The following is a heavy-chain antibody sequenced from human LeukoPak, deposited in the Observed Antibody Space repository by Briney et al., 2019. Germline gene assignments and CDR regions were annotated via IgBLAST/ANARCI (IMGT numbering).Heavy chain of an antibody. CDR2: ISSSGSTI. D-gene: IGHD2-2*01. CDR3: ARVSCSSTSCPPSY. CDR1: GFTFSDYY. Sequence: PGGSLRLSCAASGFTFSDYYMSSIRQAPGKGLEWVSYISSSGSTIYYADSVKGRFTISRDNAKNSLYLQMNRLRAEDTAVYYCARVSCSSTSCPPSYWGQGTLVTVSS. V-gene: IGHV3-11*04. J-gene: IGHJ4*02.